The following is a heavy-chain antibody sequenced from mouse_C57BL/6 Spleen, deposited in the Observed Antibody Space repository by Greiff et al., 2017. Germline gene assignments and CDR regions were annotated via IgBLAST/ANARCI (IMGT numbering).Heavy chain of an antibody. CDR1: GFNIKNTY. D-gene: IGHD2-4*01. CDR3: ARADYDYDGLDY. J-gene: IGHJ2*01. CDR2: IDPANGNT. Sequence: EVKLEESVAELVRPGASVKLSCTASGFNIKNTYMHWVKQRPEQGLEWIGRIDPANGNTKYAPTFQGQATITADTSPNTAYLQLSSLTSEDTAIYYCARADYDYDGLDYWGQGTTLTVSS. V-gene: IGHV14-3*01.